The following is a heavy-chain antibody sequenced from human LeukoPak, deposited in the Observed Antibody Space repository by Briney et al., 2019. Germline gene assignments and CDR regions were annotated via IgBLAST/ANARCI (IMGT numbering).Heavy chain of an antibody. J-gene: IGHJ3*02. D-gene: IGHD3-3*01. Sequence: ASAKVSCKASGYTFTSYGISGLRQAPGQELEGMGWISAYTGNTNSGQNLQGKVTKTPDPSMSTAYGELRSLRSDGTAVYYCARCMEGSFAFDIWGQGTMVTVSS. V-gene: IGHV1-18*01. CDR2: ISAYTGNT. CDR3: ARCMEGSFAFDI. CDR1: GYTFTSYG.